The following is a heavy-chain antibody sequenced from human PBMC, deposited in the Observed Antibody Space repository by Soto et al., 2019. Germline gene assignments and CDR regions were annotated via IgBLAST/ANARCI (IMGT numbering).Heavy chain of an antibody. J-gene: IGHJ4*02. CDR3: ARAYVSFYGSGSALDY. V-gene: IGHV1-69*13. D-gene: IGHD3-10*01. Sequence: ASVKVSCKASGGTFSSYAISWVRQAPGQGLEWMGGIIPIFGTANYAQKFQGRVTITADESTSIAYMELSSLRSEDTAVYYCARAYVSFYGSGSALDYWGQGTLVTVSS. CDR2: IIPIFGTA. CDR1: GGTFSSYA.